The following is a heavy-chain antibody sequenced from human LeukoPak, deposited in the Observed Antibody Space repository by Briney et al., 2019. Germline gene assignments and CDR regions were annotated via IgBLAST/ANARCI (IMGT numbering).Heavy chain of an antibody. CDR1: GGSVRRYY. D-gene: IGHD7-27*01. CDR2: LYYSGST. J-gene: IGHJ3*02. V-gene: IGHV4-59*08. Sequence: SETLSLICTVSGGSVRRYYWSWIRQPSGKGLVWVGYLYYSGSTNLNPSLTSRVTISVDASKNQCSLELSADSSAGTAVYYCARDWGPRSAFDIWGQGTMVTVSS. CDR3: ARDWGPRSAFDI.